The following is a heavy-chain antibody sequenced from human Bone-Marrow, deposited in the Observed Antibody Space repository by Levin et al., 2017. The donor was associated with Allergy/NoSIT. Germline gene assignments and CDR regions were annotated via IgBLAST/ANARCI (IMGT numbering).Heavy chain of an antibody. J-gene: IGHJ4*02. CDR1: GFTFSTYA. D-gene: IGHD6-19*01. V-gene: IGHV3-30-3*01. CDR2: ISSDGDTN. Sequence: GGSLRLSCAASGFTFSTYALHLVRQAPGKGLEWVALISSDGDTNYYADSVKGRFTISRDNSKSTLFLQMNSLREEDTAVYYCARDLTYTSGWLDYWGQGTLVTVSS. CDR3: ARDLTYTSGWLDY.